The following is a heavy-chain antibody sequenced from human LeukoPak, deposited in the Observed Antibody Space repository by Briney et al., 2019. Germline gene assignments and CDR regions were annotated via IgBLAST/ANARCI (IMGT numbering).Heavy chain of an antibody. D-gene: IGHD1-26*01. J-gene: IGHJ4*02. CDR1: GYTFTSYD. CDR2: INPNNGAT. V-gene: IGHV1-2*06. Sequence: ASVTVSCTASGYTFTSYDINWVRQAPGQGLEWMGRINPNNGATNYARKLQGRVTITGDTSISTAYMELSSLRSDDTAVYYCTRESGSYHGNDYWGQGTLVTVSS. CDR3: TRESGSYHGNDY.